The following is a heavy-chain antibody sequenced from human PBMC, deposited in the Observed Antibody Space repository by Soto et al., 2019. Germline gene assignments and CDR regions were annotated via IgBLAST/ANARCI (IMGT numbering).Heavy chain of an antibody. J-gene: IGHJ3*02. V-gene: IGHV3-48*01. CDR2: ISSSSSTI. D-gene: IGHD1-26*01. Sequence: EVQLVESGGGLVQPGGSLRLSCAASGFTFSSYSRNWVRQAPGKGLEWVSYISSSSSTIYYADSVKGRFTISRDNAKNSLYLQMNSLRAEDTAVYYCARDRGYSGSNDAFDIWGQGTMVTVSS. CDR3: ARDRGYSGSNDAFDI. CDR1: GFTFSSYS.